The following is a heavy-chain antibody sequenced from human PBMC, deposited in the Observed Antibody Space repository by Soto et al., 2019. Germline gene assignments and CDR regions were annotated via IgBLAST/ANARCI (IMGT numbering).Heavy chain of an antibody. V-gene: IGHV3-23*01. D-gene: IGHD6-13*01. CDR1: GFTFSTCV. CDR3: AKGLINGRWYAED. J-gene: IGHJ4*02. CDR2: ITGSASGT. Sequence: EVHLLESGGGFVHPGESLRLSCGASGFTFSTCVMTWVRQAPGKGLEWVACITGSASGTHYADSVKGRFTISRDNSKDTMYLQMNNLRVEDTGVYYCAKGLINGRWYAEDWGQGTLGTVSS.